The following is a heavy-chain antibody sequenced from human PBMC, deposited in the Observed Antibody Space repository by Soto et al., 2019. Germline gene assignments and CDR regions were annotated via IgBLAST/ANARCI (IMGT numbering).Heavy chain of an antibody. CDR1: GDSVSSNSAA. D-gene: IGHD2-2*01. J-gene: IGHJ4*02. Sequence: SQTLSLTCAISGDSVSSNSAACNWIRQSPSRGLEWLGRTYYRSKWYNDYAVSVKSRITINPDTSKNQFSLQLNSVTPEDTAVYYCARGYCSSPSCGGYYFDYWGQGTLVTVSS. V-gene: IGHV6-1*01. CDR3: ARGYCSSPSCGGYYFDY. CDR2: TYYRSKWYN.